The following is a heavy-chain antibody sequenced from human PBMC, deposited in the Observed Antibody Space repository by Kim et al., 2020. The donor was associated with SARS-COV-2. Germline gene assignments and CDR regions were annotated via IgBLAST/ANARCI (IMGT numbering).Heavy chain of an antibody. D-gene: IGHD1-26*01. J-gene: IGHJ6*02. CDR1: GFAFSNAA. V-gene: IGHV3-30*03. CDR2: ISYDGKVK. Sequence: GGSLRLSCVSSGFAFSNAAMHWVRQAPGKGLQWVALISYDGKVKYYGDSVRGRFNISRDNSKNTIFVEMDSLRPEDSGIYYCASPGGASGSLAFYGVDVWGQGTTVTVSS. CDR3: ASPGGASGSLAFYGVDV.